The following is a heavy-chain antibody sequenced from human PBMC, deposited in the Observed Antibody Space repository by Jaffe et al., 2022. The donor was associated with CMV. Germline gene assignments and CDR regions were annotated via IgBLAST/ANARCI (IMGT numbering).Heavy chain of an antibody. CDR2: INPYNDNT. Sequence: QVQLVQSGADVRRPGASVKVSCKASGYSFTKYTLSWVRQAPGQGLEWMGWINPYNDNTESAQKFQGRLTMTTDTSTDTAYMELTNLTSDDTAVYYCARDVSGSLDSWGPGTLFTVSS. CDR1: GYSFTKYT. V-gene: IGHV1-18*01. CDR3: ARDVSGSLDS. J-gene: IGHJ5*01. D-gene: IGHD3-10*01.